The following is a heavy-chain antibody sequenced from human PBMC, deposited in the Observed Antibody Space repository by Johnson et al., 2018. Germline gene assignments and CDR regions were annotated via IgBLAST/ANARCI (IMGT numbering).Heavy chain of an antibody. CDR1: GFTFSSYA. Sequence: QVQLRESGGGVVQPGRSLRLSCAASGFTFSSYAMHWVRQAPGKGLEWVAVISYDGSNKYYADSVKGRFTISRDNSKNTLYLQMNSLRAEDTAVYYCARDGGRYYYYYYMDVWGKGTTVTVSS. V-gene: IGHV3-30-3*01. CDR3: ARDGGRYYYYYYMDV. CDR2: ISYDGSNK. J-gene: IGHJ6*03. D-gene: IGHD3-3*01.